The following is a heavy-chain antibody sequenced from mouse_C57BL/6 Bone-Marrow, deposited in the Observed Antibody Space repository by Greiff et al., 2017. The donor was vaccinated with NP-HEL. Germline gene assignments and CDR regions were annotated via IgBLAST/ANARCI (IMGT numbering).Heavy chain of an antibody. CDR1: GYTFTNYW. Sequence: LEESGAELVRPGTSVKMSCKASGYTFTNYWIGWAKQRPGHGLEWIGDIYPGGGYTNYNEKFKGKATLTADKSSSTAYMQFSSLTSEDSAIYYCARYSSGFYFDYWGQGTTLTVSS. D-gene: IGHD3-2*02. J-gene: IGHJ2*01. V-gene: IGHV1-63*01. CDR3: ARYSSGFYFDY. CDR2: IYPGGGYT.